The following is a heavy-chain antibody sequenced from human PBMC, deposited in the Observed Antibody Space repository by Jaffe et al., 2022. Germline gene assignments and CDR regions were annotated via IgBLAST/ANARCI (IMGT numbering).Heavy chain of an antibody. CDR3: ARDFLSGRVPAATRTGYFDL. V-gene: IGHV4-38-2*02. CDR1: GYSISSGYY. J-gene: IGHJ2*01. D-gene: IGHD2-2*01. CDR2: IYHSGST. Sequence: QVQLQESGPGLVKPSETLSLTCAVSGYSISSGYYWGWIRQPPGKGLEWIGSIYHSGSTYYNPSLKSRVTISVDTSKNQFSLKLSSVTAADTAVYYCARDFLSGRVPAATRTGYFDLWGRGTLVTVSS.